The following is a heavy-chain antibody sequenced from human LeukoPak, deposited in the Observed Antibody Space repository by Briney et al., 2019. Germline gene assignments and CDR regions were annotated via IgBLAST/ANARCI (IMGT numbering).Heavy chain of an antibody. CDR3: ARGVRRVRGPSPKRFGDYYYYRDV. Sequence: GGSLRLSCAASGFTFSSYVMHWVRHATGKGLEWVSAIGTAGATYYPGYVKCRFTISRENAKDSLYLRMNSLRAGDTAVYYCARGVRRVRGPSPKRFGDYYYYRDVWGKGTAITVSS. CDR1: GFTFSSYV. CDR2: IGTAGAT. D-gene: IGHD3-10*01. J-gene: IGHJ6*03. V-gene: IGHV3-13*01.